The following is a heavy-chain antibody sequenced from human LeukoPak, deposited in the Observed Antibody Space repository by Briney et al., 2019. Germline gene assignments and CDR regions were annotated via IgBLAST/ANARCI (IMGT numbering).Heavy chain of an antibody. CDR3: ARDWIGYVDY. V-gene: IGHV1-46*01. J-gene: IGHJ4*02. CDR2: INPSGGST. D-gene: IGHD3-10*01. Sequence: ASVKVSCTASGYTFTGYYMHWVRQAPGQGLEWMGIINPSGGSTSYAQKFQGRVTMTRDTSTSTVYMELSRLRSEDTAVYYCARDWIGYVDYWGQGTLVTVSS. CDR1: GYTFTGYY.